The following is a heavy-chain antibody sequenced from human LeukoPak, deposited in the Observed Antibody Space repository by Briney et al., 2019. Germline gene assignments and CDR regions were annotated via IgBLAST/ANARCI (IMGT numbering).Heavy chain of an antibody. V-gene: IGHV1-18*01. CDR2: MSAYNGNT. D-gene: IGHD1-26*01. J-gene: IGHJ4*02. CDR3: ARDLAYTGSSNFDY. CDR1: DYTFISYG. Sequence: ASVTVSCTASDYTFISYGFSWVRQAPGQGLEWMGWMSAYNGNTNYAQKFQGRVTMTTDTSTSTAYMELRNLRSAGTAVYYCARDLAYTGSSNFDYWGQGTLVTVSS.